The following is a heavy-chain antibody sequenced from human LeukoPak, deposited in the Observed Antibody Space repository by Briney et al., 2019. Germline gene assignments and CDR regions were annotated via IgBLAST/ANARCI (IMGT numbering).Heavy chain of an antibody. CDR3: AKDISYDRSGETGFQH. CDR2: IRWNSGSI. Sequence: PGGSLRLSCAASGFTFDDYAMHWVRQAPGKGLEWVSGIRWNSGSIGYADSVKGRFTISRDNAKNSMYLQMNSLRAEDTALYYCAKDISYDRSGETGFQHWGQGTTVTVSS. D-gene: IGHD3-22*01. J-gene: IGHJ6*02. V-gene: IGHV3-9*01. CDR1: GFTFDDYA.